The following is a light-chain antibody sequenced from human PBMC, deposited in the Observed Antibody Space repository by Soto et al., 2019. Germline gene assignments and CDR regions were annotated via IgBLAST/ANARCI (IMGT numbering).Light chain of an antibody. V-gene: IGKV1-5*03. CDR1: RSISSR. J-gene: IGKJ1*01. CDR3: QQYDSYSWT. Sequence: DIKMTQSPSTLSASVGDRVTITCRASRSISSRLAWYQQKPGKVPKLLIYKASSLESGVPSRFSGSGSGTEFTLTISSLQPDDFATYYCQQYDSYSWTFGQGTKVEI. CDR2: KAS.